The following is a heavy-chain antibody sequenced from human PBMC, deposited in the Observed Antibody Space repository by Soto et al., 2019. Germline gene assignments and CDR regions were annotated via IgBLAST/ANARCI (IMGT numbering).Heavy chain of an antibody. J-gene: IGHJ4*02. V-gene: IGHV3-53*01. Sequence: EVQLVESGGGLIQPGGSLRLSCAVSGFTVSNNYMSWVRQAPGKGLEGVSVIYSGGYTAYGDSVKGRFTISRDNSKNTQIFQMKSRGADAPAVYSWAAHPGGGGYWGQGTLVTVSS. CDR2: IYSGGYT. D-gene: IGHD3-10*01. CDR3: AAHPGGGGY. CDR1: GFTVSNNY.